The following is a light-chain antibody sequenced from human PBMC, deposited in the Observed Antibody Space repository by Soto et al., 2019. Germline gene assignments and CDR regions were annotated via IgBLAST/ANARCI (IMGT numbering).Light chain of an antibody. J-gene: IGKJ2*01. CDR3: QQSYNTPYT. Sequence: DIQMTQSPSSLSASVGDRVTITCRASQSITSYLNWYQQKPGKAPKPLIYAASRSQSGVPSRFSGSGSGTDFTLNISSLQHEDVATYYCQQSYNTPYTFGQGTKLEIK. CDR2: AAS. CDR1: QSITSY. V-gene: IGKV1-39*01.